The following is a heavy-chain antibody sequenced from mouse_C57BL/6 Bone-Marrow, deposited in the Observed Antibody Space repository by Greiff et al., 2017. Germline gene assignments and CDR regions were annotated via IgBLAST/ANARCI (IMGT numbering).Heavy chain of an antibody. J-gene: IGHJ2*01. CDR1: GFTFSSYA. V-gene: IGHV5-4*01. Sequence: VKLMESGGGLVKPGGSLKLSCAASGFTFSSYAMSWVRQTPEKRLEWVATISDGGSYTYYPDNVKGRFTISRDNAKNNLYLQMSHLKSEDTAMYYCARDRANWDLGGYFDYLGQGTTRTVSS. CDR2: ISDGGSYT. D-gene: IGHD4-1*01. CDR3: ARDRANWDLGGYFDY.